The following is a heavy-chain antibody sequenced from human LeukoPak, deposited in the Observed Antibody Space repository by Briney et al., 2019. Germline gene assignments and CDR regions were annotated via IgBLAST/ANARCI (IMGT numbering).Heavy chain of an antibody. J-gene: IGHJ4*02. CDR2: IRQDGNKI. CDR3: AKEVPNYDFWSGYSGTDY. V-gene: IGHV3-7*01. Sequence: GGSLRLSCAASGFTFSTYWMSWVRQAPGKGLEWVANIRQDGNKIYYVDSVKGRFTISRDNAKNSLYLQMNSLRAEDTAVYHCAKEVPNYDFWSGYSGTDYWGQGTLVTVSS. CDR1: GFTFSTYW. D-gene: IGHD3-3*01.